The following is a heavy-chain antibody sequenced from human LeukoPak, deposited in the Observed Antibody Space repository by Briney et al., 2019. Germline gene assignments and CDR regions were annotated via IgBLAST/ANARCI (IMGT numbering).Heavy chain of an antibody. J-gene: IGHJ4*02. Sequence: GGSLRLSCAASGFTFSSYGMHWVRQAPGKGLEWVAVISYDGSNKYYADSVKGRFTISRDNSKNTLYLQINSLRAEDTAVYYCAKTSAVAGTGFDYWGQGTLVTVSS. CDR3: AKTSAVAGTGFDY. D-gene: IGHD6-19*01. V-gene: IGHV3-30*18. CDR1: GFTFSSYG. CDR2: ISYDGSNK.